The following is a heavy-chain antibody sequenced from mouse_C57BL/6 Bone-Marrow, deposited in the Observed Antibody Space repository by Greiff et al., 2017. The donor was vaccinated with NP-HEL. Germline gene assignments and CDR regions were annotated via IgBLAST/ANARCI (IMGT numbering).Heavy chain of an antibody. CDR1: GYTFTSYW. D-gene: IGHD2-2*01. Sequence: QVQLQQPGAELVKPGASVKVSCKASGYTFTSYWMHWVQQRPGQGLEWIGRIHPSDSDTNYNQKFKGKATLTVDKSSSTAYMQLSSLTSEDSAVYYCAIPLWVTTSYYAMDYWGQGTSVTVSS. CDR3: AIPLWVTTSYYAMDY. CDR2: IHPSDSDT. V-gene: IGHV1-74*01. J-gene: IGHJ4*01.